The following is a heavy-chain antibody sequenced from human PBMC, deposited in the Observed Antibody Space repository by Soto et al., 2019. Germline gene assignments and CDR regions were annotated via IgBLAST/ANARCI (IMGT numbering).Heavy chain of an antibody. CDR3: AKDSDYDILTGYYNGFDY. V-gene: IGHV3-23*01. D-gene: IGHD3-9*01. CDR1: GFTFSSYA. J-gene: IGHJ4*02. Sequence: GGSLRLSCAASGFTFSSYAMSWVRQAPGKGLEWVSAISGSGGSTYYADSVKGRFTISRDNSKNTLYLQMNSLRAEDTAVYYCAKDSDYDILTGYYNGFDYWGQGTLVTVSS. CDR2: ISGSGGST.